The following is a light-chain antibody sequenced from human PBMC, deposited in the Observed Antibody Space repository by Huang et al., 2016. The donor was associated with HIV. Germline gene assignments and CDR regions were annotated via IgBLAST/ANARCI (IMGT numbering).Light chain of an antibody. CDR1: GSVRNF. CDR2: GAS. CDR3: QQRDIWPLT. V-gene: IGKV3-11*01. Sequence: EIVLTQSPATLSLSPGEGATLSCRANGSVRNFLAWYQQKPGQAPRLLIHGASNRAAGVPTRFSGTGSGTDFTLTINSLEPEDFGFYYCQQRDIWPLTFGPGTKVDIK. J-gene: IGKJ3*01.